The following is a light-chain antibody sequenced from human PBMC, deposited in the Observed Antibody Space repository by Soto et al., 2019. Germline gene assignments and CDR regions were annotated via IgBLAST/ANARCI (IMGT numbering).Light chain of an antibody. Sequence: EIVLTQSPGTLSLSPGERATLSCRASQSVSSFLAWYQQKPGQAPRLLIYDASNRATGIPTRFSGSGSGTDFTLTISSLEPKDFAVYYCQPRSNWPSFGPGTKVDI. CDR3: QPRSNWPS. CDR2: DAS. CDR1: QSVSSF. V-gene: IGKV3-11*01. J-gene: IGKJ3*01.